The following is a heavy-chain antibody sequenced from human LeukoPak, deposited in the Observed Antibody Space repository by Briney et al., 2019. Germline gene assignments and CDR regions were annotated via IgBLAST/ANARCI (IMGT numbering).Heavy chain of an antibody. CDR2: INGDGSTI. J-gene: IGHJ5*02. CDR3: ARGGDSSGYEGRFDP. V-gene: IGHV3-74*01. CDR1: GFTFNGHW. D-gene: IGHD3-22*01. Sequence: GGSLRLSCEASGFTFNGHWMHWVRQAPGKGLVWVSLINGDGSTISYADSVKGRFTISRDNAKDRLYLQMNSLGAEDTAVYYCARGGDSSGYEGRFDPWGQGTLVTVSS.